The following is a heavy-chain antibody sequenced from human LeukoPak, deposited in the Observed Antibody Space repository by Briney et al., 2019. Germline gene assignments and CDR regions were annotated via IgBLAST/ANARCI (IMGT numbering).Heavy chain of an antibody. D-gene: IGHD3-10*01. CDR1: GGSFSGYY. J-gene: IGHJ6*02. Sequence: SKTLSLTCAVYGGSFSGYYWSWIRQPPGKGLEWIGEINHSGSTNYNPSLKSRVTISVDTSKNQFSLKLSSVTAADTAVYYCARGGGYGSGSYRPYYYYYYGMDVWGQGTTVTVSS. CDR2: INHSGST. V-gene: IGHV4-34*01. CDR3: ARGGGYGSGSYRPYYYYYYGMDV.